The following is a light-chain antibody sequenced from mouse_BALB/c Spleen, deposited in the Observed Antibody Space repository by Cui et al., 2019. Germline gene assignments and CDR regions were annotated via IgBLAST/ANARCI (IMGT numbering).Light chain of an antibody. V-gene: IGKV4-59*01. CDR2: DTS. Sequence: QIVLTQSPAIMSASPGEKVTMTCSASSSVSYMHWYQQKSGTSPKRWINDTSKLAAGGPARVSGSGAGTSYSLTSSSMEAEDAATYYCQQWSSNPPTFGGGTKLEIK. CDR3: QQWSSNPPT. CDR1: SSVSY. J-gene: IGKJ2*01.